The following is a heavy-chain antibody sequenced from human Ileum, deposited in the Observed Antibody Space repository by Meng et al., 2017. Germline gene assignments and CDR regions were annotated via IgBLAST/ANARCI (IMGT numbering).Heavy chain of an antibody. V-gene: IGHV1-18*01. D-gene: IGHD1-1*01. Sequence: QVQLVQSGDGVKKHGASVKLSCKASGYTFTTYGISWVRQAPGQGLEWMGWMNTDKGNTNYAQKFQGRVTMTRDTSTSTAYMELRSLRSYDTAVYYCAREGAYNGGDYWGQGTLVTVSS. CDR3: AREGAYNGGDY. CDR1: GYTFTTYG. J-gene: IGHJ4*02. CDR2: MNTDKGNT.